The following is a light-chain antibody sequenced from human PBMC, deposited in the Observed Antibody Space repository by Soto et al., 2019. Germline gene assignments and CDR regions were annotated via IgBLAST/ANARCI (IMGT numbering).Light chain of an antibody. CDR2: YVD. V-gene: IGLV2-14*03. CDR3: CSYADGSIYF. Sequence: QSVLTQPASVSGSPGQSITISCTGTSRDVGAYDYVSWYLQYPDKAPQLLIYYVDHRPSGVSSRFSDSKSGNTASLTISGLQAEDEGDYYCCSYADGSIYFFGTGTKVTVL. J-gene: IGLJ1*01. CDR1: SRDVGAYDY.